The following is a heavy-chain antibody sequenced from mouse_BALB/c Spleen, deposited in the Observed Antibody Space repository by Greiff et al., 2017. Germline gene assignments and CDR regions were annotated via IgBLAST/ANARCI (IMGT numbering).Heavy chain of an antibody. D-gene: IGHD1-2*01. V-gene: IGHV5-6-2*01. CDR1: GFTFSSYY. J-gene: IGHJ4*01. CDR3: ARHLDYYGYEYYAMDY. CDR2: INSNGGST. Sequence: EVMLVESGGGLVKLGGSLKLSCAASGFTFSSYYMSWVRQTPEKRLELVAAINSNGGSTYYPDTVKGRFTISRDNAKNTLYLQMSSLKSEDTALYYCARHLDYYGYEYYAMDYWGQGTSVTVSS.